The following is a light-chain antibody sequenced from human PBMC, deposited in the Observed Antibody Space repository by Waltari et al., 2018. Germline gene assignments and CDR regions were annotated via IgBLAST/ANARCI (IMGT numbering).Light chain of an antibody. CDR2: GST. Sequence: QSVLTQPPSVSGAPGQRVTISCTGSGSNIGAGSDVHWYQQLPRAAPKLLIYGSTSRPLGVPDRFFGSTSGTSASLAITGLQAEDEADYYCQSYDTSLRVVFGGGTKLTVL. V-gene: IGLV1-40*01. CDR1: GSNIGAGSD. J-gene: IGLJ2*01. CDR3: QSYDTSLRVV.